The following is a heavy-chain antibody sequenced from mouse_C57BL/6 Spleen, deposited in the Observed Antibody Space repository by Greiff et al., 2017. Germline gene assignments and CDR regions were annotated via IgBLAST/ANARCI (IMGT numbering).Heavy chain of an antibody. Sequence: EVQLQQSGPELVKPGASVKISCKASGYTFTDYYMNWVKQSHGKSLEWIGDINPNNGGTSYNQKFKGKATLTVDKSSSTAYMELRSLTSEDSAVYYCARDYYGSRKYFDYWGQGTTLTVAS. CDR3: ARDYYGSRKYFDY. D-gene: IGHD1-1*01. J-gene: IGHJ2*01. CDR1: GYTFTDYY. V-gene: IGHV1-26*01. CDR2: INPNNGGT.